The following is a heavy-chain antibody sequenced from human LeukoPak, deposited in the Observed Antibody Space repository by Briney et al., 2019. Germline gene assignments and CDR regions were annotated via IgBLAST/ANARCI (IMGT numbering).Heavy chain of an antibody. CDR2: ISSSGDST. D-gene: IGHD6-19*01. CDR3: VKDGMAVAGTAPLDY. CDR1: GFTFSSYA. V-gene: IGHV3-64D*08. J-gene: IGHJ4*02. Sequence: PGGSLRLSCSASGFTFSSYAMHWVRQAPGKGLEYVSAISSSGDSTYYADSVKGRFTISRDNSKNTLYLQMSSLRPEDAAVYYCVKDGMAVAGTAPLDYWGLGILDTVSS.